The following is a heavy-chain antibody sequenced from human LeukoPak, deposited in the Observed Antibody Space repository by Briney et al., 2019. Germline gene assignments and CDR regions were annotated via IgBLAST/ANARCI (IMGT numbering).Heavy chain of an antibody. CDR1: RFTVSSNF. Sequence: GGSLRLSSAASRFTVSSNFKSWVRQAPGKGLEWVSVIYSGGSTYYADSVKGRFTISRDNSKNTLYLQMNSLRVEDTAVYYCALGLLTDYWGQGTLVTVSS. J-gene: IGHJ4*02. D-gene: IGHD2-15*01. V-gene: IGHV3-66*01. CDR3: ALGLLTDY. CDR2: IYSGGST.